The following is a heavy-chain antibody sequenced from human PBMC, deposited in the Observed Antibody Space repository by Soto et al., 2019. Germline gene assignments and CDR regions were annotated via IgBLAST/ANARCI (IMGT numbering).Heavy chain of an antibody. D-gene: IGHD6-19*01. CDR2: TYYRSKWYS. V-gene: IGHV6-1*01. Sequence: QVQLQQSGPGLVQPSQTLSFTCAISGDSVSSTSTAWSWIRQSPSRGLEWLGRTYYRSKWYSDYAVFVKSRITINPDTSKNQLSLQLKSVTPEDTAVYYCARESYYSGWVWGQGTLVTVSS. CDR1: GDSVSSTSTA. J-gene: IGHJ4*02. CDR3: ARESYYSGWV.